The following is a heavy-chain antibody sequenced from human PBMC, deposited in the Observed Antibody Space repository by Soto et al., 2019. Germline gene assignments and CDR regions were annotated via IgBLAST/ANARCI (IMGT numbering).Heavy chain of an antibody. V-gene: IGHV4-34*01. D-gene: IGHD3-22*01. J-gene: IGHJ5*01. CDR3: STRAYDTNGYYRFDP. CDR1: GGSFSGHS. CDR2: INHSGRV. Sequence: PSETLSLTCADYGGSFSGHSWTWIRQSPGKGLEWIGDINHSGRVNYSPSLKSRVTISLDTSKNQFSLTLSAVTAADTAMYYCSTRAYDTNGYYRFDPWGQGTLVPVSS.